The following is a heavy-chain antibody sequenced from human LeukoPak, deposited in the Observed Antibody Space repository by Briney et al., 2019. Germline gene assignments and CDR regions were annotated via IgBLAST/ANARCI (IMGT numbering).Heavy chain of an antibody. CDR1: GGSISSGSYY. Sequence: PSETLSLTCAVSGGSISSGSYYWSWIRQPAGKGLEWIGRTYTSGSTNYNPSLKSRVTISVDTSKNQFSLKLSSVTAADTAVYYCARQGDGYNGGDFDYWGQGTLVTVSS. J-gene: IGHJ4*02. V-gene: IGHV4-61*02. CDR3: ARQGDGYNGGDFDY. D-gene: IGHD5-24*01. CDR2: TYTSGST.